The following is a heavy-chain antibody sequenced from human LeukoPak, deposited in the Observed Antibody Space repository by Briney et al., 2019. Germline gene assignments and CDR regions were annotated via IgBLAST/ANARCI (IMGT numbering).Heavy chain of an antibody. Sequence: SETLSLTCTVSGGSISSYYWSWIRQPAGKGLEWIGRIYTSGSTNYNPSLKSRVTISVDTSKNQFSLKLSSVTAADTAVYYCARAPGSGLPYYFDYWGQGTLVTVSS. J-gene: IGHJ4*02. CDR2: IYTSGST. CDR3: ARAPGSGLPYYFDY. CDR1: GGSISSYY. V-gene: IGHV4-4*07. D-gene: IGHD3-10*01.